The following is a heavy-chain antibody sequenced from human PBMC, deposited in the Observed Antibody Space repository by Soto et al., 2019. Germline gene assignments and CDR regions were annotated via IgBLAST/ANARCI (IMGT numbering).Heavy chain of an antibody. Sequence: ASVKVSCKASGYTFTSYGISWVRQAPGQGLEWMGWISAYNGNTNYAQKLLGRVTMTTDTSTSTAYMELRSLRSDDTAVYYCARSNQYDYIWGSYRYTGPDYWGQGTLVTVSS. J-gene: IGHJ4*02. D-gene: IGHD3-16*02. CDR3: ARSNQYDYIWGSYRYTGPDY. V-gene: IGHV1-18*01. CDR1: GYTFTSYG. CDR2: ISAYNGNT.